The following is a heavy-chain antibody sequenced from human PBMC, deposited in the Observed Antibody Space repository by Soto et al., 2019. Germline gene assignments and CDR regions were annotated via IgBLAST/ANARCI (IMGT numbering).Heavy chain of an antibody. J-gene: IGHJ4*02. CDR2: SNAGNGNA. CDR1: GYNFTSYA. CDR3: ARVVWLGEVWSAVFEY. D-gene: IGHD3-10*01. V-gene: IGHV1-3*01. Sequence: QVQLVQSGAEVKKPGASVKISCKASGYNFTSYAMYWVRQAPGQRLEWMGWSNAGNGNAKYSQKFQERVTITRDTSATTAYMELSSLRSEDTAVYYCARVVWLGEVWSAVFEYWGQGTLVTVSS.